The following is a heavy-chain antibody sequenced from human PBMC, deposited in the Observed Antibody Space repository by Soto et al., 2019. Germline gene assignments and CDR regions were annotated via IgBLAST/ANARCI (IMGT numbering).Heavy chain of an antibody. J-gene: IGHJ4*02. Sequence: GESLKISCKGSGYSFTSYWIGWVRQMPGKGLEWMGIIYPGDSDTRYSPSFQGQVTISADKSISTAFLQWSSLKASDTALYYCARRPCAGSSWYYFDYWGQGTLVTVSS. CDR2: IYPGDSDT. D-gene: IGHD6-13*01. CDR3: ARRPCAGSSWYYFDY. V-gene: IGHV5-51*01. CDR1: GYSFTSYW.